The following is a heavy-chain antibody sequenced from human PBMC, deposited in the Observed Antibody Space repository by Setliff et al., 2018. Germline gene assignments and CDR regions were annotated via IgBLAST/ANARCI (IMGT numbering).Heavy chain of an antibody. D-gene: IGHD5-18*01. V-gene: IGHV3-7*05. CDR3: AKGVGIQLWLRGDAFDI. CDR2: INQDGSQK. CDR1: GFTFSSYW. Sequence: GGSLRLSCAASGFTFSSYWMNWVRQAPGKGLEWVASINQDGSQKYYVDSVKGRLAISRDNADNSLYLQMNSLRAEDTAVYYCAKGVGIQLWLRGDAFDIWGQGTMVTVSS. J-gene: IGHJ3*02.